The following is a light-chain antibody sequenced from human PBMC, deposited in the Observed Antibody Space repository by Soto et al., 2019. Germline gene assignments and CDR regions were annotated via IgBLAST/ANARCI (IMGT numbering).Light chain of an antibody. CDR2: FVS. J-gene: IGKJ5*01. V-gene: IGKV1-12*01. CDR1: QPVHGW. CDR3: QQVVSFPIT. Sequence: DIQMTQSPSSVSASVGDSVVITCRASQPVHGWLAWNQQNPGRAPNLLMYFVSRLHTGIPWRLSGSGSGTEFILTIGNLQPEDFATYYCQQVVSFPITFGQGTRLEIE.